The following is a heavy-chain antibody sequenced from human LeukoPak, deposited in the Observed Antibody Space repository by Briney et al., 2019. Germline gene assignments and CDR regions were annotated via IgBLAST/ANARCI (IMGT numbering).Heavy chain of an antibody. CDR2: INPNSGGT. CDR1: GYTFTGYY. CDR3: ASLYGDYEAAFDS. J-gene: IGHJ3*02. V-gene: IGHV1-2*02. Sequence: GASVKVSCKASGYTFTGYYMHWVRQAPGQGLEWMGWINPNSGGTNYAQKFQGRVTMTRDTSISTAYMELSRLRSDHTAVYYCASLYGDYEAAFDSWGQGTMVTASS. D-gene: IGHD4-17*01.